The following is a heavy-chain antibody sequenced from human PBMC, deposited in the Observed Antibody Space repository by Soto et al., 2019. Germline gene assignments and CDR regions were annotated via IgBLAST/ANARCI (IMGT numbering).Heavy chain of an antibody. D-gene: IGHD3-3*01. Sequence: WASVKVSCKASGYTFINYYMNWVRQVPGQGLEWMGVINPTDGSTTYAQKFQGRVAMTRDTSTSTVYMELSSLRSEDTAVYYCARDGVVPAWDSDYWGQGTLVTVSS. CDR2: INPTDGST. CDR3: ARDGVVPAWDSDY. CDR1: GYTFINYY. J-gene: IGHJ4*02. V-gene: IGHV1-46*01.